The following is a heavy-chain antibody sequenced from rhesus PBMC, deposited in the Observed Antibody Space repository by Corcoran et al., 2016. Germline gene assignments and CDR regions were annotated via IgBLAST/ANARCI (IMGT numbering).Heavy chain of an antibody. CDR3: AREGYSSGWSPYYFDY. CDR2: ICGSSTST. J-gene: IGHJ4*01. V-gene: IGHV4S10*01. Sequence: QVQLQESGPGVVKPSETLSLTCAVSGGSISDSYRWSWIRQPPGKGLEWIWYICGSSTSTNYNPSLEGRVNISKDTSKNHGALKLSSVTAADTAVYYCAREGYSSGWSPYYFDYWGQGVLVTVSS. D-gene: IGHD6S26*01. CDR1: GGSISDSYR.